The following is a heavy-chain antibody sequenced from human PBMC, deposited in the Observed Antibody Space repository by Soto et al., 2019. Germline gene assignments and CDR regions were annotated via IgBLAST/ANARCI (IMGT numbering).Heavy chain of an antibody. CDR3: ARVEAVAGLYNYHGLDV. CDR1: GGTFSNYA. V-gene: IGHV1-69*12. D-gene: IGHD6-19*01. CDR2: IVPIFGTT. Sequence: QVQLVQSGAEVKKPGSSVKVSCKVSGGTFSNYAIDWVRLAPGHGLEWMGGIVPIFGTTYYTQKFQGRATIIADHSTTTAYLEMSSLRSEETAIYYCARVEAVAGLYNYHGLDVWGQGTAVTVSS. J-gene: IGHJ6*02.